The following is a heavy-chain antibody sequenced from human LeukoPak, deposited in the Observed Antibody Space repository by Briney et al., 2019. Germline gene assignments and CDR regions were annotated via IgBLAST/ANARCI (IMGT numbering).Heavy chain of an antibody. Sequence: GGSLRLSCAASGFTFSIYSMNWVRQAPGKGLEWVSSISSSSSYIYYADSVKGRFTISRDNAKNSLYLQMNSLRAEDTAVYYCASTYYDFWSGYYTAFNWFDPWGQGTLVTVSS. D-gene: IGHD3-3*01. CDR2: ISSSSSYI. CDR3: ASTYYDFWSGYYTAFNWFDP. CDR1: GFTFSIYS. J-gene: IGHJ5*02. V-gene: IGHV3-21*01.